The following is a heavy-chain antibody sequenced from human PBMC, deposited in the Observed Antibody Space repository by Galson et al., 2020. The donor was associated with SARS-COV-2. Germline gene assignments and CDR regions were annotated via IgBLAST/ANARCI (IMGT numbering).Heavy chain of an antibody. Sequence: GESLKISCAASGFTFSNYVMHWVRQAPGKGPEWVAVISSDGSNSFYADSLKGRFTISRDNSKSTLYLQMNSLRAEDTAVYYCARGGEWELPYXXDYXGQGTLVTVSS. CDR1: GFTFSNYV. CDR2: ISSDGSNS. CDR3: ARGGEWELPYXXDY. V-gene: IGHV3-30*04. D-gene: IGHD1-26*01. J-gene: IGHJ4*02.